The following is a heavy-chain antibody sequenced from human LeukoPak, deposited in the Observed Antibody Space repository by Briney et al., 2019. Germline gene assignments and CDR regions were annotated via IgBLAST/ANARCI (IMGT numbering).Heavy chain of an antibody. Sequence: SETLSLTCAVYGGSFSGYYWSWIRQPPGKGLEWIGEINHSGSTNYNPSLKSRVTISVDTSKNQFSLKLSSVTAADTAVYYCARHRLMVFDWLLSMFFDYWGQGTLVTVSS. D-gene: IGHD3-9*01. CDR2: INHSGST. V-gene: IGHV4-34*01. CDR3: ARHRLMVFDWLLSMFFDY. CDR1: GGSFSGYY. J-gene: IGHJ4*02.